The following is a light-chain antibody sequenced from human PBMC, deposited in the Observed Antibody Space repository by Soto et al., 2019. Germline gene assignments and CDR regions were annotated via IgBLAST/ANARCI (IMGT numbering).Light chain of an antibody. CDR2: SVS. Sequence: EIVMTQSPATLSVSPGERATLSCRASQSVSTNLAWYQQKLGQAPRLLIHSVSTRATGIPAKFSGSGSGTEFTLTIGSLQSEDIAVYYCQQYHHWPPVSTFGQGTKVEIK. J-gene: IGKJ2*01. V-gene: IGKV3-15*01. CDR1: QSVSTN. CDR3: QQYHHWPPVST.